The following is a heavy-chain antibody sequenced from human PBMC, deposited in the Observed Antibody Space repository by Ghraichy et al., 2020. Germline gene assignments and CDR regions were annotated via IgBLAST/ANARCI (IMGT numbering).Heavy chain of an antibody. D-gene: IGHD5-18*01. V-gene: IGHV1-2*02. Sequence: ASVKVSCKASGYTFTDYYMHWVRQAPGQGLEWMGWINPNSGGTNYAQKFQGRVTMTRDTSISTAYMELNRLRSDDTAVYYCARVVKYSYGPPFDYWGQGTLVTVSS. CDR2: INPNSGGT. CDR3: ARVVKYSYGPPFDY. J-gene: IGHJ4*02. CDR1: GYTFTDYY.